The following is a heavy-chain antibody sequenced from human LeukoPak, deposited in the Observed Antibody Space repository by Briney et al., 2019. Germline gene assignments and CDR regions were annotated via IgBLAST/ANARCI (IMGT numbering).Heavy chain of an antibody. Sequence: PSETLSLTCTDPGDSISSYYWSLIRQPAGKGLEWIARIYTGVSTNYNPSRKSRVPMSVDTSKNQFSLKLSSVTAADTAVYYCAGVYYGSGSSIDYWGQGTLVTVSS. CDR3: AGVYYGSGSSIDY. CDR1: GDSISSYY. V-gene: IGHV4-4*07. D-gene: IGHD3-10*01. J-gene: IGHJ4*02. CDR2: IYTGVST.